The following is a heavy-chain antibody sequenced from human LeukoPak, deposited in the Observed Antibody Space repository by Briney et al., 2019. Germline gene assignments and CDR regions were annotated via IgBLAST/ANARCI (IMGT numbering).Heavy chain of an antibody. CDR2: IHSSGSP. CDR1: LDSTTSNF. J-gene: IGHJ4*02. CDR3: AREILGGFNPGAY. V-gene: IGHV4-4*02. Sequence: PSETLSLTCTVSLDSTTSNFWSWVRQPPGKGLEWIGEIHSSGSPNYIPALQSRVTISIDRSRNQIALELSSVTAADTAVYYCAREILGGFNPGAYWGQGTLVTVSS. D-gene: IGHD1-14*01.